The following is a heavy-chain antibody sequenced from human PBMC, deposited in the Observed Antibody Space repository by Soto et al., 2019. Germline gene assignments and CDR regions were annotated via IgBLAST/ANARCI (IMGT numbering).Heavy chain of an antibody. Sequence: ASVKVSCKASGGTFSSYAISWVRQAPGQGLEWMGGIIPIFGTANYAQKFQGRVTITADESTSTAYMELSSLRSEDTAVYYCASSSSAMVTTGAFDIWGQGTMVTVSS. J-gene: IGHJ3*02. D-gene: IGHD5-18*01. CDR2: IIPIFGTA. CDR3: ASSSSAMVTTGAFDI. V-gene: IGHV1-69*13. CDR1: GGTFSSYA.